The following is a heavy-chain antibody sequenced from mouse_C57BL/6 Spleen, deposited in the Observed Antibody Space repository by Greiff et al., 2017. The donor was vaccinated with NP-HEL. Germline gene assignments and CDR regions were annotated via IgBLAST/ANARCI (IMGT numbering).Heavy chain of an antibody. Sequence: VQLQQSGAELARPGASVKMSCKASGYTFTSYTMHWVKQRPGQGLEWIGYINPSSGYTKYNQKFKDKATSTADKSSSTAYMQLSSLTSEDSAVYYCARWDSSGLFDYWGQGTTLTVSS. CDR1: GYTFTSYT. CDR2: INPSSGYT. V-gene: IGHV1-4*01. J-gene: IGHJ2*01. CDR3: ARWDSSGLFDY. D-gene: IGHD3-2*02.